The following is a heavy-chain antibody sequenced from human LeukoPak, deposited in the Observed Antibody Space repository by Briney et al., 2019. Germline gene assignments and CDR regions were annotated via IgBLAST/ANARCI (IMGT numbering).Heavy chain of an antibody. CDR2: LSYSGDT. Sequence: PSETLSLTCTVYGGSISSSSYYWGWIRQPPGKGLEWIGSLSYSGDTFYNPSLKSRITILVDTSKNQFSLKLTSVAAADTAVYYCTSLDCWGQGTLVTVSS. D-gene: IGHD3/OR15-3a*01. J-gene: IGHJ4*02. CDR1: GGSISSSSYY. V-gene: IGHV4-39*07. CDR3: TSLDC.